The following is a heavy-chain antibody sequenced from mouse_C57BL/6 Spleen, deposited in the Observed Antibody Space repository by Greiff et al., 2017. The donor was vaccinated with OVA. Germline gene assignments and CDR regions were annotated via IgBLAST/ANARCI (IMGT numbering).Heavy chain of an antibody. J-gene: IGHJ4*01. CDR3: ARQEGNYVDYAMDY. V-gene: IGHV1-36*01. Sequence: EVQLQESGPVLVKPGPSVKISCKASGFTFTDSYMHWVKQSHGKSLEWIGLVYPYNGGTSYNPKFKGKATLTVDTSSSTAYMELNSLTSEDSAVYYCARQEGNYVDYAMDYWGQGTSVTVSS. CDR1: GFTFTDSY. CDR2: VYPYNGGT. D-gene: IGHD2-1*01.